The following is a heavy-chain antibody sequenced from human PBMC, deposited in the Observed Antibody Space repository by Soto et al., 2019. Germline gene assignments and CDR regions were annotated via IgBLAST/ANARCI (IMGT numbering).Heavy chain of an antibody. Sequence: EVQLLESGGGFVQPGGSLRLSCAGSGFTFINYAMNWVRQAPGKGLEWVSSISGGGDAAFFPDSVRGRFTISRDNSKNTLTLQMNRLGVDDTAVYYCARKILGSTSRPNYWYFDLWGRGTLVTVSS. CDR2: ISGGGDAA. J-gene: IGHJ2*01. CDR1: GFTFINYA. V-gene: IGHV3-23*01. CDR3: ARKILGSTSRPNYWYFDL. D-gene: IGHD2-2*01.